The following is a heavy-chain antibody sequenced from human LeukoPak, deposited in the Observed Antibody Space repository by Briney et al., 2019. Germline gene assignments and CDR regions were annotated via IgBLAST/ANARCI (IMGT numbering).Heavy chain of an antibody. CDR3: AKATYSSSSSGA. J-gene: IGHJ5*02. CDR1: GFTFSSYS. D-gene: IGHD6-6*01. CDR2: ISSSSSTI. Sequence: QTGGSLRLSCAASGFTFSSYSMNWVRQAPGKGLEWVSYISSSSSTIYYADSVKGRFTISRDNAKNSLYLQMNSLRAEDTAVYYCAKATYSSSSSGAWGQGTLVTVSS. V-gene: IGHV3-48*01.